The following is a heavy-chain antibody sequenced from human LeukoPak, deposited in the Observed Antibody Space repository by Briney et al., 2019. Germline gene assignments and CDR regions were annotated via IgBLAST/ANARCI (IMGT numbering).Heavy chain of an antibody. D-gene: IGHD3-10*02. CDR2: ISSSSSYI. CDR3: AELGITMIGGV. J-gene: IGHJ6*04. CDR1: GFTFSSYT. V-gene: IGHV3-21*01. Sequence: WGSLRLSCAASGFTFSSYTLNWVRQAPGKGLEWVSSISSSSSYIYYADSVEGRFTISRDNAKNSLYLQMNSLRAEDTAVYYCAELGITMIGGVWGKGTTVTISS.